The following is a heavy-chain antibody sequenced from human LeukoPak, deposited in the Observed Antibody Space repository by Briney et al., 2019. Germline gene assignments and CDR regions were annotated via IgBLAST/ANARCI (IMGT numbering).Heavy chain of an antibody. CDR3: ARIRPYNWNIDY. D-gene: IGHD1-1*01. J-gene: IGHJ4*02. Sequence: ASVKVSCKASGYTFTSYGISWVQQAPGQGLEWMGWISAYNGNTNYAQNLQGRVTMTTDTSTSTAYMELRSLRSDDTAVYYCARIRPYNWNIDYWGQGTLVTVSS. CDR1: GYTFTSYG. CDR2: ISAYNGNT. V-gene: IGHV1-18*01.